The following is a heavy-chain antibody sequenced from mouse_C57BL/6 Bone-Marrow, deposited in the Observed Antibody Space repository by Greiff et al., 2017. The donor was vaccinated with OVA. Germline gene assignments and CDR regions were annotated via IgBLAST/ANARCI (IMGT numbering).Heavy chain of an antibody. CDR3: ARQRFDYDRFAY. CDR2: ISSGGSYT. Sequence: EVNVVESGGDLVKPGGSLKLSCAASGFTFSSYGMSWVRQTPDKRLEWVATISSGGSYTYYPDSVKGRFTISRDNAKNTLYLQMSSLKSEDTAMYYCARQRFDYDRFAYWGQGTLVTVSA. CDR1: GFTFSSYG. V-gene: IGHV5-6*01. D-gene: IGHD2-4*01. J-gene: IGHJ3*01.